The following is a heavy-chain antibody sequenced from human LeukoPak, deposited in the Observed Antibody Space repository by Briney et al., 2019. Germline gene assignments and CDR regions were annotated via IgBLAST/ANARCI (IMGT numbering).Heavy chain of an antibody. CDR2: IYTSGST. CDR1: GGSITIYY. CDR3: ARGRTGYQLLPTKKDYSYYYVDV. J-gene: IGHJ6*03. D-gene: IGHD2-2*01. V-gene: IGHV4-4*07. Sequence: SETLSLTCTVSGGSITIYYWSWIRQPAGKGLEWIGRIYTSGSTNYNPSLKSRVTMSVDTSKNQFSLKLRSVTAADRAVYYCARGRTGYQLLPTKKDYSYYYVDVWDKGTTVTVSS.